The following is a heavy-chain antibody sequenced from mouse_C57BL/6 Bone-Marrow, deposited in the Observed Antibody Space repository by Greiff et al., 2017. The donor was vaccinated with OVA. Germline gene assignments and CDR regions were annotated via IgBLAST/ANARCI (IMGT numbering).Heavy chain of an antibody. J-gene: IGHJ4*01. D-gene: IGHD2-3*01. CDR3: ARPSYDGYYPSYAMDY. V-gene: IGHV5-17*01. Sequence: EVLLVESGGGLVKPGGSLKLSCAASGFPFSDYGMHWVRQAPEKGLEWVAYISRGSRTIYYADTVKGRFTISRDNAKNTRFLQMTSLRSEDTAMYYCARPSYDGYYPSYAMDYWGQGTSVTVSS. CDR2: ISRGSRTI. CDR1: GFPFSDYG.